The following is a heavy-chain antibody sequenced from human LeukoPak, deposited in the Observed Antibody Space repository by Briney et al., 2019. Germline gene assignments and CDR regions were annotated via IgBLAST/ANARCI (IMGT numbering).Heavy chain of an antibody. CDR3: ATQRGSYLWGTDFDY. Sequence: ASVKVSCKASGYTFTNYAISWVRQAPGQGLEWMGWINPNSGGTNYAQKFQGRVTMTRDTSIRTAYMELTRLRSDDTAVYYCATQRGSYLWGTDFDYWGQGTLVTVSS. CDR2: INPNSGGT. V-gene: IGHV1-2*02. J-gene: IGHJ4*02. CDR1: GYTFTNYA. D-gene: IGHD3-16*01.